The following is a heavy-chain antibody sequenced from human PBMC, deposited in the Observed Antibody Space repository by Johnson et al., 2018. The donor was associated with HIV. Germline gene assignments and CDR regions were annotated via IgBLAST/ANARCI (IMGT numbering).Heavy chain of an antibody. CDR3: ARHSTSSTMGAFDI. D-gene: IGHD6-6*01. J-gene: IGHJ3*02. V-gene: IGHV3-66*04. CDR2: IYSGGST. Sequence: VHLVESGGGLVQPGGSLRLSCAAFGFTVSSNYMSWVRQAPGKGLEWVSVIYSGGSTYYADSVKGRFTISRDNSKNTLYLQMNSLRAEDTAVYYCARHSTSSTMGAFDIWGQGTMVTVSS. CDR1: GFTVSSNY.